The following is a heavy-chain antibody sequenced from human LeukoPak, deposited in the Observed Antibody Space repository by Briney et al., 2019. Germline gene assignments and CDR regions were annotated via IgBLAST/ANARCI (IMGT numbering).Heavy chain of an antibody. D-gene: IGHD3-3*01. CDR3: ARAYALEYYDFWSGYYGFDY. CDR2: ISSSSSYI. CDR1: GFTFSSYS. V-gene: IGHV3-21*01. J-gene: IGHJ4*02. Sequence: GGSLRLSCAASGFTFSSYSMHWVRQAPGKGLEWVSCISSSSSYIYYADSVKGRFTISRDNAKNSLYLQMNSLRAEDTAVYYCARAYALEYYDFWSGYYGFDYWGQGTLVTVSS.